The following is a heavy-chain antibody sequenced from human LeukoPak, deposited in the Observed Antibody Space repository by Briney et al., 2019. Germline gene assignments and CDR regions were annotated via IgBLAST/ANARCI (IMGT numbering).Heavy chain of an antibody. V-gene: IGHV3-11*01. CDR2: ISSSGSTI. D-gene: IGHD6-19*01. J-gene: IGHJ5*02. CDR3: VRAQPSYTSGWYGWFDP. CDR1: GFTFSDSA. Sequence: GGSLKLSCAASGFTFSDSAMHWVRQAPGKGLEWVSYISSSGSTIYYAGSVRGRFTISRDDANKSVYLQMNALRADDTAVYFCVRAQPSYTSGWYGWFDPWGQGTLVTVSS.